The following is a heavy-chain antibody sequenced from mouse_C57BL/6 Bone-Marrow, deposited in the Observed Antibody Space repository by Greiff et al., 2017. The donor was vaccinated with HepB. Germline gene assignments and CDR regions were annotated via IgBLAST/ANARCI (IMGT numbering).Heavy chain of an antibody. CDR2: IYPGSGNT. Sequence: QVQLKQSGPELVKPGASVKISCKASGYSFTSYYIHWVKQRPGQGLEWIGWIYPGSGNTKYNEKFKGKATLTADTSSSTAYMQLSSLTSEDSAVYYCARSYDYDWYFDVWGTGTTVTVSS. CDR1: GYSFTSYY. J-gene: IGHJ1*03. CDR3: ARSYDYDWYFDV. D-gene: IGHD2-4*01. V-gene: IGHV1-66*01.